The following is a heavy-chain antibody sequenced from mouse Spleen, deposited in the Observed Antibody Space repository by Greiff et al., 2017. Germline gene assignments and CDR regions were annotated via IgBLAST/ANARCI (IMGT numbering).Heavy chain of an antibody. Sequence: EVNVVESEGGLVQPGSSMKLSCTASGFTFSDYYMAWVRQVPEKGLEWVANINYDGSSTYYLDSLKSRFIISRDNAKNILYLQMSSLKSEDTATYYCARAGGNYYYAMDYWGQGTSVTVSS. CDR3: ARAGGNYYYAMDY. CDR2: INYDGSST. V-gene: IGHV5-16*01. D-gene: IGHD2-1*01. CDR1: GFTFSDYY. J-gene: IGHJ4*01.